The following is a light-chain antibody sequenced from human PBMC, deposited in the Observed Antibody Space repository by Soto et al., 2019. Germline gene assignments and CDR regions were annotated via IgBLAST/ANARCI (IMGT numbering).Light chain of an antibody. V-gene: IGKV3-15*01. CDR2: GAS. CDR1: QSVSSK. CDR3: QQYEKWPPSIT. J-gene: IGKJ5*01. Sequence: ETVMTQSPATLSLSPGERATLSCRASQSVSSKLVWYQQKPGQAPRFLIYGASTRATGIPARFRGSGSGTEFSLTITSLQSEDFAVYYCQQYEKWPPSITFGQGTRLEIK.